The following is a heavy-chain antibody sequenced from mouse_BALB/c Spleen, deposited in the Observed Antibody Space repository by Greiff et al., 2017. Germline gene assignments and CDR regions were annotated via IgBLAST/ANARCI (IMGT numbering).Heavy chain of an antibody. D-gene: IGHD1-1*01. Sequence: EVQLQESGGGLVKPGGSLKLSCAASGFTFSSYAMSWVRQSPEKRLEWVAEISSGGSYTYYPDTVTGRFTISRDNAKNTLYLEMSSRRSEDTAMYYCARGGALHDYWGQGTTLTVSS. CDR3: ARGGALHDY. CDR2: ISSGGSYT. V-gene: IGHV5-9-4*01. J-gene: IGHJ2*01. CDR1: GFTFSSYA.